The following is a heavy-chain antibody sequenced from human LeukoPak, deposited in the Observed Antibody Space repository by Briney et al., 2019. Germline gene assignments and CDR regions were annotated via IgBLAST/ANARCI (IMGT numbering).Heavy chain of an antibody. J-gene: IGHJ6*02. D-gene: IGHD2-21*02. CDR2: IYSGGTT. V-gene: IGHV3-53*01. CDR3: AVVVAAIPPYGMDV. CDR1: GFTVSSSY. Sequence: GGSLRLSCAASGFTVSSSYMSWVRQAPGKGLEWVSVIYSGGTTYHANSVKGRFTISRDNSKNTLYLQMNSLRAEDMAVYYCAVVVAAIPPYGMDVWGQGTTVTVSS.